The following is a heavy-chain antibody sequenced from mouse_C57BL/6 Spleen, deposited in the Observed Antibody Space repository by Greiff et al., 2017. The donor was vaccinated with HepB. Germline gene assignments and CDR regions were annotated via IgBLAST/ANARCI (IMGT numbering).Heavy chain of an antibody. CDR2: ISYSGST. CDR3: ARENYSKGYWYFDV. CDR1: GYSITSGYD. V-gene: IGHV3-1*01. D-gene: IGHD2-5*01. Sequence: EVQRVESGPGMVKPSQSLSLTCTVPGYSITSGYDWHWIRHFPGNKLEWMGYISYSGSTNYNPSLKSRISITHDTSKNHFFLKLNSVTTEDTATYYCARENYSKGYWYFDVWGTGTTVTVSS. J-gene: IGHJ1*03.